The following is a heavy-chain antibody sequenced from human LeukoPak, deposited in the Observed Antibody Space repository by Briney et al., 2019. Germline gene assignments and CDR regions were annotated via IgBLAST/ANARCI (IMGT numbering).Heavy chain of an antibody. D-gene: IGHD3-22*01. J-gene: IGHJ4*02. V-gene: IGHV3-48*01. CDR1: GFTFGAYT. Sequence: QSGGSLRLSCAASGFTFGAYTMNWVRQAPGKGLEWVSCIFSRSESIFYADSVKGRFTISRDNSKNTLYLQMNSLRAEDTAIYYCASHISIIVTSFDYWGQGTLVTVSS. CDR2: IFSRSESI. CDR3: ASHISIIVTSFDY.